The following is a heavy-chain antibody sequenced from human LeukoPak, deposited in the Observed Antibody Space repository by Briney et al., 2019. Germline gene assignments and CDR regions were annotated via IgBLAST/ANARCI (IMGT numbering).Heavy chain of an antibody. Sequence: ASVKVSCKASGYTFTSYDINWVRQAPGQGLEWMGWINPNSGGTNYAQKFQGRVTMTRDTSISTAYMELSRLRSDDTAVYYCARVWYYDFWSGPSDYWGQGTLVTVSS. CDR2: INPNSGGT. D-gene: IGHD3-3*01. CDR1: GYTFTSYD. V-gene: IGHV1-2*02. CDR3: ARVWYYDFWSGPSDY. J-gene: IGHJ4*02.